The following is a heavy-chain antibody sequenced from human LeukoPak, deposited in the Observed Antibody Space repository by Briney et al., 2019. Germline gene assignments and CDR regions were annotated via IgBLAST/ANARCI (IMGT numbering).Heavy chain of an antibody. CDR1: GLTFSSYA. V-gene: IGHV3-23*01. CDR2: ISGGGGRT. J-gene: IGHJ6*02. Sequence: PGGSLRLSCAASGLTFSSYAMNWVRQAPGKGLEWVSVISGGGGRTYYADSVKGRFTISRDNSKNTLNLQVNSLRAEDTAVYYCAKYLHPYGMDVWGQGTTVTVSS. CDR3: AKYLHPYGMDV.